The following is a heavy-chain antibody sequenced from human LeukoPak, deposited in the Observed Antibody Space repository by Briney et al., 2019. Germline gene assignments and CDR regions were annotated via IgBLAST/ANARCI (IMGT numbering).Heavy chain of an antibody. CDR2: MYYSGST. Sequence: SETLSLTCTVSGGSISGYSWSWIRQSPGKGLVWIGYMYYSGSTNYNPSLESRITISIDMSNNQFSLTLSSVTAADTALYYCARHFTYYYDSSGYPRDAFDIWGQGTMVTVSS. CDR1: GGSISGYS. J-gene: IGHJ3*02. D-gene: IGHD3-22*01. V-gene: IGHV4-59*08. CDR3: ARHFTYYYDSSGYPRDAFDI.